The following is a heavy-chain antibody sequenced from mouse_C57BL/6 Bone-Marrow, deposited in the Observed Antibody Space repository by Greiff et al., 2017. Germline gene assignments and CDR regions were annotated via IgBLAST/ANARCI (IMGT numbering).Heavy chain of an antibody. CDR1: GYTFTSYW. CDR3: AREQLRLHAWFAY. V-gene: IGHV1-69*01. J-gene: IGHJ3*01. D-gene: IGHD3-2*02. CDR2: IAPSDSYT. Sequence: QVQLQQSGAELVMPGASVKLSCKASGYTFTSYWMHWVKQRPGQGLEWIGEIAPSDSYTNYNQKLKGKSTLTVDKSSSTASMQLSSLTSEDSAVYYCAREQLRLHAWFAYWGQGTLVTVSA.